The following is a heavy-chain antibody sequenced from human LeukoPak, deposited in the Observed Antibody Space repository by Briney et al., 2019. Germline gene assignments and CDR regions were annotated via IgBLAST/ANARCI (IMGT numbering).Heavy chain of an antibody. Sequence: RTSETLSLTCTVSGGSINNYYWTWIRQPAGKGLEWIGRIYSSGSTNYNPSLKSRVTISVDTSKNQFSLQLNSVTPEDTAVYYCARDQHMLGWYYFDYWGQGTLVTVSS. J-gene: IGHJ4*02. CDR3: ARDQHMLGWYYFDY. V-gene: IGHV4-4*07. D-gene: IGHD6-19*01. CDR2: IYSSGST. CDR1: GGSINNYY.